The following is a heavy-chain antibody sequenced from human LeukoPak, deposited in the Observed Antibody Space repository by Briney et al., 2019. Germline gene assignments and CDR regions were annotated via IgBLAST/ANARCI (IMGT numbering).Heavy chain of an antibody. CDR1: GGSITGYY. CDR2: IFSSGST. CDR3: ARLTKFLTTYYPTP. Sequence: PSETLSLTCTVSGGSITGYYWSWIRQPPGKGLEWVGYIFSSGSTNYNPSLKSRVTISLDTSKSQFSLKLISVTASDTAVYYCARLTKFLTTYYPTPWGQGTLVTVSS. D-gene: IGHD2/OR15-2a*01. J-gene: IGHJ5*02. V-gene: IGHV4-59*08.